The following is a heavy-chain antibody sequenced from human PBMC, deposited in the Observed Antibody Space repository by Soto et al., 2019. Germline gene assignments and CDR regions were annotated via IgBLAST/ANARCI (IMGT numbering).Heavy chain of an antibody. CDR3: ARDPSESYYFDY. CDR2: ISHDGSNK. V-gene: IGHV3-30-3*01. Sequence: GGSLRLSNAASGFTFSSYAMHWVRQAPGKGLEWVAVISHDGSNKYYADSVKGRFTISRDNSKNTLYLQMNSLRAEDTAVYYCARDPSESYYFDYWGQGTLVTVSS. CDR1: GFTFSSYA. J-gene: IGHJ4*02.